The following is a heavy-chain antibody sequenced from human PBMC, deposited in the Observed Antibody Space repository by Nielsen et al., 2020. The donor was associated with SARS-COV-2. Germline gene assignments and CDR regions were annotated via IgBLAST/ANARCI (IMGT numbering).Heavy chain of an antibody. J-gene: IGHJ4*02. CDR3: KSEGN. CDR1: GFTFSSLW. CDR2: IRPDGTGA. V-gene: IGHV3-7*03. Sequence: GGSLRLSCAASGFTFSSLWMSWVRQAPGKGLEWLSNIRPDGTGANYVDSVKGRFTISRDNAKNLLHLQMGSLRADDTAVYFCKSEGNWGQGTLVTVSS.